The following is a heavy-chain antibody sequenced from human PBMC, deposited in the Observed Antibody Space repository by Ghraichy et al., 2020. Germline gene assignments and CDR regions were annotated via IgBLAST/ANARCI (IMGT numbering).Heavy chain of an antibody. CDR3: ARAAGVSYYYYGMDV. Sequence: ASVKVSCKASGYTFTSYAMHWVRQAPGQRLEWMGWINAGNGNTKYSQKFQGRVTITRDTSASTAYMELSSLRSEDTAVYYCARAAGVSYYYYGMDVWGQGTTVTVSS. D-gene: IGHD2-21*01. V-gene: IGHV1-3*01. CDR1: GYTFTSYA. J-gene: IGHJ6*02. CDR2: INAGNGNT.